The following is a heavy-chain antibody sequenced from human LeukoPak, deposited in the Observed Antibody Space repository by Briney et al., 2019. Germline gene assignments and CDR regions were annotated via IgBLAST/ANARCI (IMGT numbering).Heavy chain of an antibody. D-gene: IGHD3-10*01. V-gene: IGHV4-39*02. J-gene: IGHJ4*02. CDR3: ARDFGPFHGSGTSTAY. Sequence: SETLSLTCTVSGGSISSSSYYWGWLRQPPGKGLEWIGSIYYSGSTYYNPSLKSRVTISVDTSKNQFSLKLSSVTAADTAVYYCARDFGPFHGSGTSTAYWGQGTLVTVSS. CDR2: IYYSGST. CDR1: GGSISSSSYY.